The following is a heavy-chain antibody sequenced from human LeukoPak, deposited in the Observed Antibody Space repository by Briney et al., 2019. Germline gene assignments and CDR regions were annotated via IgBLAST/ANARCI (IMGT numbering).Heavy chain of an antibody. V-gene: IGHV3-23*01. Sequence: GGSLRLSCAASGFMFTTYAMTWVRQAPGKGPEWVSSISGSGGRTYYADSLRGRFTISRDNSKNTLYLQMNSLRAEDTAVYYCAIGPPYGGYPDWGQGTLVTVSS. CDR3: AIGPPYGGYPD. CDR2: ISGSGGRT. D-gene: IGHD5-12*01. J-gene: IGHJ4*02. CDR1: GFMFTTYA.